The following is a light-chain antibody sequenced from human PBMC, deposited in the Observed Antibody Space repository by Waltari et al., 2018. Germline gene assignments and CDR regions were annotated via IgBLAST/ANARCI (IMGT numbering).Light chain of an antibody. CDR3: CSYAGDYSWI. CDR2: EVS. Sequence: QSALTQPRSVSGSPGQSVTISCTGAGSDVGGYNFVPWYPQHPGKAPKLMLDEVSKRPSGVPDRFSGSKSGNTASLTISGLQAEDEADYYCCSYAGDYSWIFGGGTKVTVL. J-gene: IGLJ2*01. CDR1: GSDVGGYNF. V-gene: IGLV2-11*01.